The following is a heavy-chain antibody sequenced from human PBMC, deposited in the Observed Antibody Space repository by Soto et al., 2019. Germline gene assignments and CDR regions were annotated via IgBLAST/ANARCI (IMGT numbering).Heavy chain of an antibody. V-gene: IGHV1-18*01. CDR3: ARGRYGDY. J-gene: IGHJ4*02. D-gene: IGHD1-26*01. CDR1: GYTFTSYG. CDR2: ISAHNGNT. Sequence: QVHLVQSGAEVKKPGASVKVSCKASGYTFTSYGITWVRQAPGQGLEWMGWISAHNGNTDYAQKLQGRVIVTRDTXXXTXXXXXXXXXXXXXXXXXCARGRYGDYWGQGALVTVSS.